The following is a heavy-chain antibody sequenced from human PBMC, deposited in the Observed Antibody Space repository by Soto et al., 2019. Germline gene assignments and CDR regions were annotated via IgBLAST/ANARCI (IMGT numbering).Heavy chain of an antibody. D-gene: IGHD3-3*01. CDR3: ARDRDTFWSGPLGGYYYYMDV. CDR1: GFTFSSYS. J-gene: IGHJ6*03. Sequence: GGSLRLSCAASGFTFSSYSMNWVRQAPGKGLEWVSYISSSSSTIYYADSVKGRFTISRDNAKNSLYLQMNSLRAEDTAVYYCARDRDTFWSGPLGGYYYYMDVWGKGTTVTVSS. V-gene: IGHV3-48*01. CDR2: ISSSSSTI.